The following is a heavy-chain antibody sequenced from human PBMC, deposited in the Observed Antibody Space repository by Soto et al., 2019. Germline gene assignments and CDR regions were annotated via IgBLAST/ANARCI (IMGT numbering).Heavy chain of an antibody. CDR3: ARARNHLIYCSSTSCYSGGFDY. Sequence: GGSLRLSCAASGFTFSSYWMHWVRQAPGKGLVWVSRINSDGSSTSYADSVKGRFTISRDNAKNTLYLQMNSLRAEDTAVYYCARARNHLIYCSSTSCYSGGFDYWGQGTLVTVSS. D-gene: IGHD2-2*01. CDR1: GFTFSSYW. V-gene: IGHV3-74*01. J-gene: IGHJ4*02. CDR2: INSDGSST.